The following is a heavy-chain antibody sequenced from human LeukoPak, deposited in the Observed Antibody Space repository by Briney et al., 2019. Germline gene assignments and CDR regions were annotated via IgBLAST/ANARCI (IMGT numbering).Heavy chain of an antibody. J-gene: IGHJ3*02. Sequence: KPSETLSLTCTVSGGSISSYYWSWIRQPPGKGXXXIGNIYYSGSTNYNPSLKSRVTISIDTSKNQFSLKLRSVTAADTAVFYCAKAAPGPHGAFDIWGQGTMVAVSS. CDR2: IYYSGST. CDR1: GGSISSYY. V-gene: IGHV4-59*08. D-gene: IGHD6-13*01. CDR3: AKAAPGPHGAFDI.